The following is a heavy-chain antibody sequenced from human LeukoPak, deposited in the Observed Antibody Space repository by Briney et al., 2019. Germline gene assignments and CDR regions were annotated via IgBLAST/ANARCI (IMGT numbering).Heavy chain of an antibody. CDR2: IYSSGST. V-gene: IGHV4-59*08. Sequence: PSETLSLTCTVSGASFSNYYWSWIRQPPGKGLEWIGHIYSSGSTNYNPSLKSRLTISLDTSKSQFSLKLSSVTAADTGMYYCAIQFDPWGQEILVTVSS. J-gene: IGHJ5*02. CDR1: GASFSNYY. CDR3: AIQFDP.